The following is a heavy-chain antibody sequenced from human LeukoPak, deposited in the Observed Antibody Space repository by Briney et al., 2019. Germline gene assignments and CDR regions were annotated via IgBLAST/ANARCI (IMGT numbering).Heavy chain of an antibody. D-gene: IGHD3-16*02. J-gene: IGHJ4*02. CDR3: AGRRGYDYVWGSYRYTPCEYDY. Sequence: PSETLSLTCAVYGGSFSGYYWSWIRQPPGKGLEWIGEINHSGSTNYNPSLKSRVTISVDTSKNQFSLKLSSVTAADTAVYYCAGRRGYDYVWGSYRYTPCEYDYWGQGTLVTVSS. CDR2: INHSGST. CDR1: GGSFSGYY. V-gene: IGHV4-34*01.